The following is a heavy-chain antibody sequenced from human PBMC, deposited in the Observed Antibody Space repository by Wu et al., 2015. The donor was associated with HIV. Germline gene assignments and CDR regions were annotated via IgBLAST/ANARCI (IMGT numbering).Heavy chain of an antibody. V-gene: IGHV1-2*02. Sequence: VQLVQSGTEVRKPGASVKVSCKASGYNFIDYYIHWVRQAPGQGPEWMGWITPNNGATKYAQKFQGRVTMTRDTSINTAYMELSRLRSDDTAIYYCARDKDSAAAGYWGQGALVTVSS. CDR1: GYNFIDYY. D-gene: IGHD6-25*01. CDR3: ARDKDSAAAGY. J-gene: IGHJ4*02. CDR2: ITPNNGAT.